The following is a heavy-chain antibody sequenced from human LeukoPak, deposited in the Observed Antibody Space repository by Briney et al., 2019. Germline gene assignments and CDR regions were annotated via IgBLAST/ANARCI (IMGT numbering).Heavy chain of an antibody. V-gene: IGHV3-48*04. CDR2: ISSSGSTI. CDR3: AELGITMIGGV. J-gene: IGHJ6*04. Sequence: GGSLRLSCAASGFTFSSYSMNWVRQAPGKGLEWVSYISSSGSTIYYADSVKGRFTISRDNAKNSLYLQMNSLRAEDTAIYYCAELGITMIGGVWGKGTTVTTSS. CDR1: GFTFSSYS. D-gene: IGHD3-10*02.